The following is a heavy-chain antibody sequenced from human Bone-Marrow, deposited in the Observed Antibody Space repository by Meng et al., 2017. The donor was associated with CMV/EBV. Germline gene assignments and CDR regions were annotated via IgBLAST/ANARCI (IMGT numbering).Heavy chain of an antibody. V-gene: IGHV4-61*01. D-gene: IGHD3-3*01. CDR3: ARPVIYDFWSGYPDGMDV. CDR2: IYYSGST. Sequence: GSLRLSCTVSGGSVSSGSYYWSWIRQPPGKGLEWIGYIYYSGSTNYNPSLKSRVTISVDTSKNQFSLKLSSVTAADTAVYYCARPVIYDFWSGYPDGMDVWGQGTTVTGSS. J-gene: IGHJ6*01. CDR1: GGSVSSGSYY.